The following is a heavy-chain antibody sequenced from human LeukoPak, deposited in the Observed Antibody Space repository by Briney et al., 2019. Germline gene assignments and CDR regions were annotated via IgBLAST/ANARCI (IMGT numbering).Heavy chain of an antibody. D-gene: IGHD4-17*01. CDR2: ISSSSSYI. CDR3: ARGDDYGDYADNWFDP. Sequence: GGSLRLSCAASGFTLSSYSMNWVRQAPGKGLEWVSSISSSSSYIYYADSVKGRFTISRDNAKNSLYLQMNSLRAEDTAVYYCARGDDYGDYADNWFDPWGQGTLVTVSS. V-gene: IGHV3-21*01. CDR1: GFTLSSYS. J-gene: IGHJ5*02.